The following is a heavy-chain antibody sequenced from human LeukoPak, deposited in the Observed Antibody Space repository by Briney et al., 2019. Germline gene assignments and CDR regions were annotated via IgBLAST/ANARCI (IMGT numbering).Heavy chain of an antibody. CDR1: GGSISSSSYY. CDR3: ARHPTEDYDFWSGQNWFDP. D-gene: IGHD3-3*01. J-gene: IGHJ5*02. CDR2: IYYSGST. Sequence: SETLSLTCTVSGGSISSSSYYWGWIRQPPGKGLEWIGSIYYSGSTYYNPSLKSRVTISVETSKNQFSLKLSSVTAADTAVYYCARHPTEDYDFWSGQNWFDPWGQGTLVTVSS. V-gene: IGHV4-39*01.